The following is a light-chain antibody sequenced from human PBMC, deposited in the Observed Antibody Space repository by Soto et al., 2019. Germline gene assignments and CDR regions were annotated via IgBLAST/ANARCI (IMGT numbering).Light chain of an antibody. Sequence: DIQMTQSPSTLSASGGDRVTITCRASQRISSWLAWYQQKPGKAPKLLIYDASSLESGVPSMFSGSGSGTEFTLTISSLQPDDFATYYCQQYNSYSALTFGGGTKVEIK. CDR2: DAS. CDR3: QQYNSYSALT. V-gene: IGKV1-5*01. CDR1: QRISSW. J-gene: IGKJ4*01.